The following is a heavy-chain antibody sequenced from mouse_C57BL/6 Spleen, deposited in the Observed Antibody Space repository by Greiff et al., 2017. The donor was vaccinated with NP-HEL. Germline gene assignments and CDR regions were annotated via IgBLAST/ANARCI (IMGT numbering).Heavy chain of an antibody. Sequence: QVQLQQSGAELARPGASVKLSCTASGYTFTSYGMSWVKQRTGQGLEWIGEIYPRSGNTYYNENFKGKATLTADKACSTVYMELSSLTSEDTAIYYCARWDDYDDYYAMDYWGQGTSVTVSS. CDR3: ARWDDYDDYYAMDY. V-gene: IGHV1-81*01. J-gene: IGHJ4*01. D-gene: IGHD2-4*01. CDR2: IYPRSGNT. CDR1: GYTFTSYG.